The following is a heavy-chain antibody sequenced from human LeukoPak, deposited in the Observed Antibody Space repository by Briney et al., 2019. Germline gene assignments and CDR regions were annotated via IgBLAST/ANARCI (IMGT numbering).Heavy chain of an antibody. V-gene: IGHV4-59*12. CDR1: GGSISSYY. J-gene: IGHJ4*02. Sequence: SETLSLTCTVSGGSISSYYWSWIRQPPGKGLEWIGYIYYSGSTNYNPSLKSRVTISVDTSKNQFSLKLSSVTAADTAVYYCARARSFDYWGQRTLVTVSS. CDR2: IYYSGST. CDR3: ARARSFDY.